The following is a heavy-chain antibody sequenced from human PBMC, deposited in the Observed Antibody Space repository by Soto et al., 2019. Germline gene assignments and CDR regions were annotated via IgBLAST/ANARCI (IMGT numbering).Heavy chain of an antibody. Sequence: PSETPSLTCAVCGGSFWGYYWTWIRQPPGEGLEWIGKINPGGSTNYYPSLRSRVTISVDTSKNRFSLRLSSVTAADTAVYYCADMRGQWLPRDWGQGILLTVSS. CDR2: INPGGST. CDR3: ADMRGQWLPRD. J-gene: IGHJ4*02. CDR1: GGSFWGYY. D-gene: IGHD6-19*01. V-gene: IGHV4-34*01.